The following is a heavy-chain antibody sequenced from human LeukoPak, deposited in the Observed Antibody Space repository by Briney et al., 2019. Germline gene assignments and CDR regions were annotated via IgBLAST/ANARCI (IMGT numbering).Heavy chain of an antibody. CDR3: ARAYYDSSGFDY. D-gene: IGHD3-22*01. Sequence: ASVNVSCKASGYTFINYGISWVRQAPGQGLEWMGWISTYNGNTNYAQKLQGRVTMTTDTSTSTAYMELRSLRSDHTGVYYCARAYYDSSGFDYWGQGTLVTVSS. V-gene: IGHV1-18*01. J-gene: IGHJ4*02. CDR1: GYTFINYG. CDR2: ISTYNGNT.